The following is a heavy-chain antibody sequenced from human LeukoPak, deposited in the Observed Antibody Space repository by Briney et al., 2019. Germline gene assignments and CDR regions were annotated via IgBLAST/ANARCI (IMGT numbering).Heavy chain of an antibody. J-gene: IGHJ6*02. CDR2: ISWDGGST. V-gene: IGHV3-43*01. CDR1: GFTFDDYT. Sequence: GGSLRLSCAASGFTFDDYTMHWVRQAPGRGLEWVSLISWDGGSTYYADSVKGRFTVSRDNSKNSLYLQMNSLRTEDTAMYYCAKEHSSSWTSDGMDVWGQGTTVTVPS. D-gene: IGHD6-13*01. CDR3: AKEHSSSWTSDGMDV.